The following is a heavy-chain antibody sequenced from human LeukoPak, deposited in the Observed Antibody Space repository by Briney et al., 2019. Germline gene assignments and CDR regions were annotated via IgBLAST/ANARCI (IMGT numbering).Heavy chain of an antibody. V-gene: IGHV4-34*01. CDR2: INHSGST. D-gene: IGHD2-21*01. Sequence: SETLSLTCGVYGGSFSGYYWNWIRQPPGKGLEWIGEINHSGSTKYNPSLKSRVTISVDTSRNEFSLKVNYVTAADTAVYYCARHLAARLGGARFSDYWGQGTLVTVSS. J-gene: IGHJ4*02. CDR1: GGSFSGYY. CDR3: ARHLAARLGGARFSDY.